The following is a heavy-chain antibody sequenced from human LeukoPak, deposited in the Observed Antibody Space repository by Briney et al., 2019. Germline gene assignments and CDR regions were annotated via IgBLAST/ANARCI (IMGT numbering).Heavy chain of an antibody. CDR1: GGTFSSYA. D-gene: IGHD2-15*01. CDR3: AREYCSGGSCFPSGYGMDV. J-gene: IGHJ6*04. V-gene: IGHV1-69*13. CDR2: IIPIFGTA. Sequence: SVKVSCKASGGTFSSYAISWVRQAPGQGLEWMGGIIPIFGTANYAQKFQGRVTITADESTSTAYMELSSLRSEDTTVYYCAREYCSGGSCFPSGYGMDVWGKGTTVTVSS.